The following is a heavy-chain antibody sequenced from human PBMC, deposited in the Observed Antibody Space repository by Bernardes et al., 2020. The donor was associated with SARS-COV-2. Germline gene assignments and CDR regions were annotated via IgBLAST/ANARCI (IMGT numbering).Heavy chain of an antibody. J-gene: IGHJ3*02. Sequence: LELYCAASGFTFRIYAMHWFRQAPGKGLEWVAVISYDGSNKYYADSVKGRFTISRDNSKNTLYLQMNSLRADDTAVYYCAKSHSGSYYGSFDIWGQGTMVTVSS. CDR1: GFTFRIYA. CDR3: AKSHSGSYYGSFDI. D-gene: IGHD1-26*01. CDR2: ISYDGSNK. V-gene: IGHV3-30*18.